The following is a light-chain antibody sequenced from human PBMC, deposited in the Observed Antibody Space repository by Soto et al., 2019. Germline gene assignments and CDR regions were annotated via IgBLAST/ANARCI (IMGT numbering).Light chain of an antibody. CDR3: QXYYTIPIT. J-gene: IGKJ4*01. Sequence: DIVLTQSPDSLAVSVGERAAIHPKXRQXXXFNSNSKNYLAWYQQKPGQPPKLXIYWESARESGVPDRFSGSGSETNLNFTIQRLQAEDVAVYYCQXYYTIPITFGGGTKVDIK. CDR2: WES. V-gene: IGKV4-1*01. CDR1: QXXXFNSNSKNY.